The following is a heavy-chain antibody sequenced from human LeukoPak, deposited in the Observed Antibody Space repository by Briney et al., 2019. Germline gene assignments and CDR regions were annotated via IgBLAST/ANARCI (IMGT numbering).Heavy chain of an antibody. J-gene: IGHJ4*02. CDR1: GFTFSSYG. D-gene: IGHD3-16*01. CDR2: IWYDGSNK. V-gene: IGHV3-33*03. Sequence: GRSLRLSCAASGFTFSSYGMHWVRQAPGKGLEWVAVIWYDGSNKYYADSVKGRFTISRDNAKNSLYLQMNSLRVEDTAVYYCASAGTWGSYCRVEYWGQGTLVAVSS. CDR3: ASAGTWGSYCRVEY.